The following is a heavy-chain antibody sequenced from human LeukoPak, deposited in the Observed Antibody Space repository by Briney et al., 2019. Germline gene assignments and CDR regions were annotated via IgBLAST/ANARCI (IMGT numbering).Heavy chain of an antibody. CDR1: GLTFSSYW. CDR2: IKQDGSEK. V-gene: IGHV3-7*01. J-gene: IGHJ6*02. Sequence: GGSLRLSCAASGLTFSSYWMSWVRQAPGKGLEWVANIKQDGSEKYYVDSVKGRFTISRDNAKNSLYLQMNSLRAEDTAVYYCARDPYSSGWPSYYYYGMDVWGQGTTVTVSS. CDR3: ARDPYSSGWPSYYYYGMDV. D-gene: IGHD6-19*01.